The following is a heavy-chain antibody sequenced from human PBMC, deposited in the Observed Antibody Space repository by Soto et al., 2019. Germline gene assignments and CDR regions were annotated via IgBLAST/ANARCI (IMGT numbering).Heavy chain of an antibody. CDR3: ARDGETQYYDFWSGYYTN. J-gene: IGHJ4*02. CDR1: GGSFSGYY. Sequence: QVQLQQWGAGLLKPSETLSLTCAVYGGSFSGYYWSWIRQPPGKGLEWIGEINHSGSTNYNPSLKSRVTISVDTSKNQFSLKLSSVTAADRAVYYCARDGETQYYDFWSGYYTNWGQGTLVTVSS. D-gene: IGHD3-3*01. V-gene: IGHV4-34*01. CDR2: INHSGST.